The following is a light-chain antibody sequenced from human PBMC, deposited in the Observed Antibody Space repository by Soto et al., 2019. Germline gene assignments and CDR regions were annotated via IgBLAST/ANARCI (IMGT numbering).Light chain of an antibody. CDR1: QSVKNY. CDR3: QQSYSTLYT. V-gene: IGKV1-39*01. Sequence: DIQMTQSPSSLSASVGDRVTLTCRASQSVKNYLNWYQQKPGKAPKLLIYAASTLQSGVPSRFSGSGSGTDFTLTISSLQPEDFATYSCQQSYSTLYTFGQGTKLEMK. J-gene: IGKJ2*01. CDR2: AAS.